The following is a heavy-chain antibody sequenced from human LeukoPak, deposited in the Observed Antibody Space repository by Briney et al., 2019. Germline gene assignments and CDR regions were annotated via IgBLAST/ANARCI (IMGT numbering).Heavy chain of an antibody. D-gene: IGHD6-19*01. CDR2: IYYSGST. V-gene: IGHV4-39*01. CDR1: GVAISSSSYS. CDR3: TRHTGGWYYFDY. Sequence: SETLSLTCSVSGVAISSSSYSCGWIRKPPGKGLEWIGSIYYSGSTYYNPSLKSRVTISVDTSKNQFSLKLSSVTAADTAVYYCTRHTGGWYYFDYWGQGTLVTVSS. J-gene: IGHJ4*02.